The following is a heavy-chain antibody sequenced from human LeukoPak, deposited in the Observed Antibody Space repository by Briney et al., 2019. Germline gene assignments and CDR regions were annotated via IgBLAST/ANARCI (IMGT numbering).Heavy chain of an antibody. CDR1: GFTFDDYA. CDR2: ISWNSGSI. D-gene: IGHD5-12*01. CDR3: AKGYDSFYYGMDV. V-gene: IGHV3-9*01. J-gene: IGHJ6*02. Sequence: GGSLRLSCAASGFTFDDYAMHWVRQAPGKGLEWVSGISWNSGSIGYADSVEGRFTISRDNAKNSLYLQMNSLRAEDTALYYCAKGYDSFYYGMDVWGQGTTVTVSS.